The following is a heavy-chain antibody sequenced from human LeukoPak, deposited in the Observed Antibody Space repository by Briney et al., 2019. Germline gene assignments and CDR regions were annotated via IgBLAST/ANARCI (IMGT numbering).Heavy chain of an antibody. CDR2: MNPNSGNT. CDR3: ALLGIAAAGTSTN. V-gene: IGHV1-8*01. Sequence: GASVKVSCKASGYTFTSYDINWVRQATGQGLEWMGWMNPNSGNTGYAQKFQGRVTMTRNTSISTAYMELSSLRSEDTAVYYCALLGIAAAGTSTNWGQGTLVTVSS. J-gene: IGHJ4*02. CDR1: GYTFTSYD. D-gene: IGHD6-13*01.